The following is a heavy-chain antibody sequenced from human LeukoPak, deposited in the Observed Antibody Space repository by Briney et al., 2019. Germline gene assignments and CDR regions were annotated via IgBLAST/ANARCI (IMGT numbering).Heavy chain of an antibody. CDR3: AKKRVITTPDAIDWYFDL. CDR1: GFTFSSYA. V-gene: IGHV3-23*01. J-gene: IGHJ2*01. D-gene: IGHD1-1*01. Sequence: PGGSLRLSCAASGFTFSSYAMAWVRQAPGKGLEWVSILSGSGGATYYADSVKGWFTISRDNSENTLFLQMNNLGAEDTALYYCAKKRVITTPDAIDWYFDLWGRGTLVTVSS. CDR2: LSGSGGAT.